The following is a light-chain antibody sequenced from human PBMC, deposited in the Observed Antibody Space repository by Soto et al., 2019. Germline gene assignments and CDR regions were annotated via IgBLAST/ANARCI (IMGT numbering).Light chain of an antibody. CDR2: AAS. CDR3: QKYSSVPV. V-gene: IGKV1-27*01. J-gene: IGKJ3*01. Sequence: DIQMTQSPTSLSASVGDRVTITCQASQDIRNFVAWYQQKPGKAPKLLIYAASTLQSGVPSRFSGSGSGTDFTLTINSLQPEDVATYSCQKYSSVPVFGPGTKVEIK. CDR1: QDIRNF.